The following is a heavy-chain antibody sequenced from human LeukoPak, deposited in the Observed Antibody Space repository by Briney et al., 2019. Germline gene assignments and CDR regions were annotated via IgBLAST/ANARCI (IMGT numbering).Heavy chain of an antibody. J-gene: IGHJ4*02. CDR3: ARLYSSSSGLFDS. V-gene: IGHV2-70*17. D-gene: IGHD6-6*01. CDR1: GFSLTTSGMC. CDR2: IDWDDAK. Sequence: SGPTLVKPTQTLTLTCTFSGFSLTTSGMCVNWIRHPPGKALEWLARIDWDDAKFYSTSLKTRLTISKDTSKNQVVLTMTNMDPVDTATYYCARLYSSSSGLFDSWGQGTLVTVSS.